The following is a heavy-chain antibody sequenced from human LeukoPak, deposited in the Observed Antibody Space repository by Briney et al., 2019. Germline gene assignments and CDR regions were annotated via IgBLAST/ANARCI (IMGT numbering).Heavy chain of an antibody. CDR2: IHPSGIF. Sequence: SETLSLTCNVYGGSCDNYYCSWIRQPPGKGPEWIGEIHPSGIFYYNSSLVSRVTISIDTSKTQFSLRLTSVTAADTAFYYCARGRDRSKAGDHWGQGSLVTVSS. J-gene: IGHJ4*02. D-gene: IGHD5-24*01. CDR1: GGSCDNYY. CDR3: ARGRDRSKAGDH. V-gene: IGHV4-34*01.